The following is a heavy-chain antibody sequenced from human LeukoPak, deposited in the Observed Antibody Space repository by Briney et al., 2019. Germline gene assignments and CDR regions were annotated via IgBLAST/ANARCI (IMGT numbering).Heavy chain of an antibody. V-gene: IGHV4-30-4*01. CDR2: IYYSGST. J-gene: IGHJ6*02. Sequence: PSETLSLTCTVSGGSISSGDYYWSWIRQPPGKGLEWIGYIYYSGSTYYNPSLKSRVTISVDTSKNQFSLKLSSMTAADTAVYYCARGYGDYGLHYYYYGMDVRGQGTTVTVSS. CDR1: GGSISSGDYY. CDR3: ARGYGDYGLHYYYYGMDV. D-gene: IGHD4-17*01.